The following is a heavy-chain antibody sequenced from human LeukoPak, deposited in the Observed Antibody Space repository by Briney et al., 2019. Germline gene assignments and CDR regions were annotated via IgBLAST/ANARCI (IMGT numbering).Heavy chain of an antibody. CDR3: ARDLVLGGYVEIAAADHFDY. J-gene: IGHJ4*02. CDR1: GFTFSSYW. V-gene: IGHV3-7*01. CDR2: IKQDGSEK. D-gene: IGHD6-13*01. Sequence: GGSLRLSCAASGFTFSSYWMSWVRQAPGKGLEWVANIKQDGSEKYYVDSVKGRFTISRDNAKNSLYLQMNSLRAEDTAVYYCARDLVLGGYVEIAAADHFDYWGQGTLVTVSS.